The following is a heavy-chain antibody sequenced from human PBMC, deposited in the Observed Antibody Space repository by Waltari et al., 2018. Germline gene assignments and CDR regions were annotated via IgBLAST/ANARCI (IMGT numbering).Heavy chain of an antibody. D-gene: IGHD2-15*01. CDR2: ISSVSSYI. Sequence: EVQLVGSGGGLVKPGGSLRLSCAASGFTFSSYTMNWVRQAPGKGLECVSSISSVSSYIYYAYSVKGRFTISRDNAKNSLYLQMNSLRVEDTAVYYCAREWGVMVGTAGFYFDYWGQGALVTVSS. J-gene: IGHJ4*02. V-gene: IGHV3-21*01. CDR3: AREWGVMVGTAGFYFDY. CDR1: GFTFSSYT.